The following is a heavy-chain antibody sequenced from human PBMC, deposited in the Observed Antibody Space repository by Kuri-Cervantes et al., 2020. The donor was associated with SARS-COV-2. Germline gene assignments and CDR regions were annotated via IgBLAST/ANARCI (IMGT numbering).Heavy chain of an antibody. V-gene: IGHV3-48*04. CDR1: GFTFGDYA. Sequence: GESLKISCTASGFTFGDYAMNWVRQAPGKGLEWVSYNSASSANIHYADSVKGRFTISRDNAKNSLYLQMSSLRAEDSAVYYCARDLRSGWFEGAFDIWGRGTMVTVSS. D-gene: IGHD6-19*01. CDR2: NSASSANI. CDR3: ARDLRSGWFEGAFDI. J-gene: IGHJ3*02.